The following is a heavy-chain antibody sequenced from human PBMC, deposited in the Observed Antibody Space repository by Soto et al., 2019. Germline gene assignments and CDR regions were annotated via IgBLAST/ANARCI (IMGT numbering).Heavy chain of an antibody. D-gene: IGHD5-12*01. CDR1: GYTFTGYY. J-gene: IGHJ3*02. CDR3: ARVNVDIVATTGFDDAFDI. Sequence: ASVKVSYKASGYTFTGYYMHWVRQAPGQGLEWMGWINPNSGGTNYAQKFQGRVTMTRDTSISTAYMELSRLRSDDTAVYYCARVNVDIVATTGFDDAFDIWGQGTMVTVSS. V-gene: IGHV1-2*02. CDR2: INPNSGGT.